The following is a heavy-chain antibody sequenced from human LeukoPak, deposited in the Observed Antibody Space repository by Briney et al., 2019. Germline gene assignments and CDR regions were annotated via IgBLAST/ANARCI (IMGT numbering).Heavy chain of an antibody. D-gene: IGHD3-9*01. V-gene: IGHV3-48*01. CDR3: AARYFDWFHNY. CDR2: ISSSSSTI. Sequence: GGSLRLSCAASGFTFSSYSMNWVRQAPGKGLEWVSYISSSSSTIYYADSVKGRFTISRDNAKNSLYLQMNSLRAEDTAVYYCAARYFDWFHNYWGQGTLVTVSS. J-gene: IGHJ4*02. CDR1: GFTFSSYS.